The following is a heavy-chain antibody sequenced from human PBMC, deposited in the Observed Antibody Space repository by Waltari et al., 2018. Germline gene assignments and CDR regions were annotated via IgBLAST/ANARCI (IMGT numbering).Heavy chain of an antibody. J-gene: IGHJ6*02. CDR1: GGSIRSVCYY. CDR2: IYYSGST. V-gene: IGHV4-31*03. Sequence: QVQLQESGPGLVTPSQTLSLTCTFSGGSIRSVCYYWHWTRQPPGKGLEWIGYIYYSGSTYYNPSLKSRVTISVDTSKNQFSLKLSSVTAADTAVYYCARDVRDGFAYYYYGMDVWGQGTTVTVSS. CDR3: ARDVRDGFAYYYYGMDV. D-gene: IGHD5-12*01.